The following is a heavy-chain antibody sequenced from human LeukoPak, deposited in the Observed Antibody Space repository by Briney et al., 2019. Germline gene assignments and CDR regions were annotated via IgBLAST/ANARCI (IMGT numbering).Heavy chain of an antibody. V-gene: IGHV3-64D*06. D-gene: IGHD2-2*01. CDR3: VGCSSTSCYDY. Sequence: GGSLRLSCSASGFTFSSYAMHWVRQAPGKGLEYVSAISRNGGSTYYADSVRGRFTISRDNSKNTLYLQMSSLRAEDTAVYYCVGCSSTSCYDYWGQGTLVTVSS. CDR1: GFTFSSYA. CDR2: ISRNGGST. J-gene: IGHJ4*02.